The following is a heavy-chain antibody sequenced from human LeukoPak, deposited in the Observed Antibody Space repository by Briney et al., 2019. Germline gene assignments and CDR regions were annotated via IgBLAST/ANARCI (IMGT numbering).Heavy chain of an antibody. J-gene: IGHJ6*03. V-gene: IGHV1-69*01. Sequence: SVKVSCKASRGTFSSYAISWVRQAPGQGLEWMGGIIPIFGTANYAQKFQGRVTITADESTSTAYMELSSLRSEDTAVYYCARDLGTRYCSGGSCYYYYMDVWGKGTTVTVSS. D-gene: IGHD2-15*01. CDR1: RGTFSSYA. CDR3: ARDLGTRYCSGGSCYYYYMDV. CDR2: IIPIFGTA.